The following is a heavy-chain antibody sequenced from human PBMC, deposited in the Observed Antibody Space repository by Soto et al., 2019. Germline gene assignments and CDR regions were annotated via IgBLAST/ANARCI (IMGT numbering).Heavy chain of an antibody. Sequence: EVQLVESGGGLVQPGGSPRLSCAASGFTFSSYGMNWVRQAPGKGLEWVSYISSSSGNTINYADSVKGRFTISRDNGKNSLYLQMSSLRAEDTALYYCARDLWDDLAGGESDYWGQGTLVTVSS. D-gene: IGHD3-16*01. V-gene: IGHV3-48*01. CDR3: ARDLWDDLAGGESDY. CDR1: GFTFSSYG. CDR2: ISSSSGNTI. J-gene: IGHJ4*02.